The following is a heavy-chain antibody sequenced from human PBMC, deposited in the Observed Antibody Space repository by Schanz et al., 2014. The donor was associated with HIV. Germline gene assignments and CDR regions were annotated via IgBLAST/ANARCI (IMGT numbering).Heavy chain of an antibody. J-gene: IGHJ3*02. CDR3: ARFANWAFDI. CDR1: GFNVSNNY. Sequence: VQLVESGGGLMQPGGSLRLSCAASGFNVSNNYVSWVRQAPGKGLEWVSLISYHGTKRDFADSVKGRFTISRDNSKNTLYLQMNSLRVEDTAVYYCARFANWAFDIWGQGTTVTVSS. V-gene: IGHV3-53*01. D-gene: IGHD1-1*01. CDR2: ISYHGTKR.